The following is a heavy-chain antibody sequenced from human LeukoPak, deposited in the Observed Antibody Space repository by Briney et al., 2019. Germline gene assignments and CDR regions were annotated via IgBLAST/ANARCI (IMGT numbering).Heavy chain of an antibody. D-gene: IGHD2-2*01. Sequence: PSETLSPTCAVYGGSFSGYFWTWIRQPPGKGLEWIGEINHSGSTSYNPSLKSRVTISADPSKNQFSLKLSSVTAADTAVYYCARPHDCSSTSCYGAFHIWGQGTMVTVSS. J-gene: IGHJ3*02. V-gene: IGHV4-34*01. CDR1: GGSFSGYF. CDR2: INHSGST. CDR3: ARPHDCSSTSCYGAFHI.